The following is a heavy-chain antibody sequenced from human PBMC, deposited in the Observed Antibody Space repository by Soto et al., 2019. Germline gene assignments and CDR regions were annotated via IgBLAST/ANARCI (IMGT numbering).Heavy chain of an antibody. J-gene: IGHJ4*02. D-gene: IGHD3-10*01. V-gene: IGHV3-21*01. Sequence: GGSMRLSCAASGFTFSSYSMNWVRQAPGKGLEWVSSISSSSSYIYYADSVKGRFTISRDNAKNSLYLQMNSLRAEDTAVYYCARYPRTYYYGSGSYEFDFWGPGTLVTVAS. CDR1: GFTFSSYS. CDR3: ARYPRTYYYGSGSYEFDF. CDR2: ISSSSSYI.